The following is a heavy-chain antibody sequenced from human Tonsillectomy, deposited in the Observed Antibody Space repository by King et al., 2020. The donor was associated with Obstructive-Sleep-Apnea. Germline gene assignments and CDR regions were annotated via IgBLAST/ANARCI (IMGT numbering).Heavy chain of an antibody. V-gene: IGHV2-5*01. J-gene: IGHJ4*02. Sequence: ITLKESGPTLVKPTQTLTLTCTFSGFSLSTSGVGVGWIRQPPGKALEWLALIYWNDDKRYSPSLKSRLTITKDTSKNQVVLTMTNMDPVDTATHSCAHYRPSGNFVSYFDYWGQGTLVTVSS. D-gene: IGHD6-19*01. CDR3: AHYRPSGNFVSYFDY. CDR1: GFSLSTSGVG. CDR2: IYWNDDK.